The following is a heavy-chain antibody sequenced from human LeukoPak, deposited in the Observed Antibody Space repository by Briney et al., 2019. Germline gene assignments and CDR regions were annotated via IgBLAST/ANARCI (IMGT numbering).Heavy chain of an antibody. V-gene: IGHV3-64*01. CDR3: AKDHRGNSWWY. Sequence: GGSLRLSCAASGFTFSSYAMHWVRQAPGKGLEYVSAISSNGGSTYYANSVKGRFTISRDNSKNTLYLQMNSLRAEDTAVYYCAKDHRGNSWWYWGQGTLVTVSS. D-gene: IGHD4-23*01. CDR2: ISSNGGST. CDR1: GFTFSSYA. J-gene: IGHJ4*02.